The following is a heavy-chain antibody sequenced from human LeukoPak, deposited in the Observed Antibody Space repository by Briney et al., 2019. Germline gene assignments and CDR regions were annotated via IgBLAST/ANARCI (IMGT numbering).Heavy chain of an antibody. V-gene: IGHV3-53*04. CDR2: IYSGGST. CDR1: GFTVSSNY. D-gene: IGHD4-23*01. J-gene: IGHJ3*02. Sequence: GGSVRLFCAASGFTVSSNYMSWVGQAPGKGLEWVSVIYSGGSTYYADSVKGRFTISRHNSKNTLYLQMNSLRAEDTAVYYCARSSGNSPGGAFDIWGQGTMVTVSS. CDR3: ARSSGNSPGGAFDI.